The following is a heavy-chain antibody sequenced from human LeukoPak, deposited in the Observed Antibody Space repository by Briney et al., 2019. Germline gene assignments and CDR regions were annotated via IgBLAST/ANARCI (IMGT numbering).Heavy chain of an antibody. CDR2: IYHSGST. D-gene: IGHD6-19*01. V-gene: IGHV4-38-2*02. CDR3: ARDQGGVAVAGSFDP. J-gene: IGHJ5*02. CDR1: GYSISSGYY. Sequence: SETLSLTCTVSGYSISSGYYWGWIRQPPGKGLEWIGSIYHSGSTYYNPSLKSRVTISVDTSKNQFSLKLSSVTAADTAVYYCARDQGGVAVAGSFDPWGQGTLVTVSS.